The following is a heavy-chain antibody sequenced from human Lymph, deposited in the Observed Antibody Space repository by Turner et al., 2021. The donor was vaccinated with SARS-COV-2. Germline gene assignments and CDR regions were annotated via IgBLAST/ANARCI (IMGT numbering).Heavy chain of an antibody. J-gene: IGHJ3*02. CDR2: IYSGGST. Sequence: VELVAPGGGVVQRGGSRRRSCAACGLTASSNYMGWVGKGPGKVLELVSVIYSGGSTSYADSVKGRFTISRDNSNITLCLQMNTLRAEDTAVYYCARDFREGAFDIWGQGTMVTISS. CDR1: GLTASSNY. D-gene: IGHD3-10*01. V-gene: IGHV3-66*01. CDR3: ARDFREGAFDI.